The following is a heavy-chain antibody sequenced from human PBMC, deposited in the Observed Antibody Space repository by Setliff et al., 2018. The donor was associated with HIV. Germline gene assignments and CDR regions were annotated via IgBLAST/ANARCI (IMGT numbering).Heavy chain of an antibody. CDR1: GYAFTSQF. CDR2: IIPVRGLA. J-gene: IGHJ5*01. CDR3: ARHYFDSNSYYRPPFDS. V-gene: IGHV1-69*10. Sequence: SVKVSCKASGYAFTSQFMHWVRQAPGQGLEWMGGIIPVRGLANYARNFQGRVTITADTSTNTAYLEVVSLRSEDTAIYYCARHYFDSNSYYRPPFDSWGQGTPVTVSS. D-gene: IGHD3-22*01.